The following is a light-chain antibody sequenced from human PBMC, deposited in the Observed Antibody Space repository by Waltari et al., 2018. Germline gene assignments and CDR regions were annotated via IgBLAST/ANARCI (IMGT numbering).Light chain of an antibody. CDR2: DVV. Sequence: QSALTQPASVSGSPGQSITISCTGASRDIGAYTHVSWYQQHPGKVPKLIIYDVVKRPSGVSSRFSGSKSGNTASLIVSGLQTEDEADYFCCSFSSGSMYVFGTGTRVTVL. CDR3: CSFSSGSMYV. V-gene: IGLV2-14*03. CDR1: SRDIGAYTH. J-gene: IGLJ1*01.